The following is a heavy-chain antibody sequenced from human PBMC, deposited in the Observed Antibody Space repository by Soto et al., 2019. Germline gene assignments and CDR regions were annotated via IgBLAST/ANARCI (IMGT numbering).Heavy chain of an antibody. Sequence: PVEALKISCDWPLYSFTSYWICWVRQVPGKGLEWMGIIYPGDSDTRYSPSFQGQVTISADKSISTAYLQWSSLKASDTAMYYCARNPPHSSSSLVDWGQGTLVTVSS. D-gene: IGHD6-6*01. V-gene: IGHV5-51*01. CDR1: LYSFTSYW. CDR2: IYPGDSDT. CDR3: ARNPPHSSSSLVD. J-gene: IGHJ4*02.